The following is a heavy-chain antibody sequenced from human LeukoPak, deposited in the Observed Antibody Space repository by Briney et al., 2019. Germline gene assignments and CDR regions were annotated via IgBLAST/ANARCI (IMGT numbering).Heavy chain of an antibody. V-gene: IGHV4-59*08. CDR3: ARQSYYDFWSGYPSGPYFDY. D-gene: IGHD3-3*01. Sequence: PSETLSLTCTVSGGSISSYYWSWIRQPPGKGLGWIGYIYYSGSTNYNPSLKSRVTISVDTSKNQFSLKLSSVTAADTAVYYCARQSYYDFWSGYPSGPYFDYWGQGTLVTVSS. CDR1: GGSISSYY. CDR2: IYYSGST. J-gene: IGHJ4*02.